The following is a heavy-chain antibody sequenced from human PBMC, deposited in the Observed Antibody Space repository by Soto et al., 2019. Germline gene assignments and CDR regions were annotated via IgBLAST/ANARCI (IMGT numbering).Heavy chain of an antibody. CDR1: GGSIDNYEYY. CDR2: IYYSGRT. Sequence: SETLSLTCTVSGGSIDNYEYYWTWIRQPPGKGLEWVGYIYYSGRTNYNPSLNSRLTISLDTSKNQFSLRLTSVSAADTAMYYCARDRSNSPDYFDFWGQGTLVTVSS. D-gene: IGHD6-6*01. CDR3: ARDRSNSPDYFDF. J-gene: IGHJ4*02. V-gene: IGHV4-30-4*01.